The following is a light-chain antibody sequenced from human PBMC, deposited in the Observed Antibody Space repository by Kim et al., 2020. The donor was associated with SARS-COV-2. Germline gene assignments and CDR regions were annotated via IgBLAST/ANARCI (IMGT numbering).Light chain of an antibody. Sequence: VSPAQTASITCAGDELGDRYTSWYQQRPGQSPLFVSYKKTKRPSGIPARFSGSTAGNTATLTITGAQAMDEADYFCQAWDNSALYVFGPGTKVTVL. J-gene: IGLJ1*01. CDR3: QAWDNSALYV. CDR1: ELGDRY. CDR2: KKT. V-gene: IGLV3-1*01.